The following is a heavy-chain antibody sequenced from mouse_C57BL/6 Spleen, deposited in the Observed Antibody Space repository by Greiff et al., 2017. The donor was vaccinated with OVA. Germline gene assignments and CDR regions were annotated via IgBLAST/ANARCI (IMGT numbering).Heavy chain of an antibody. CDR3: ARPEDDWFAY. D-gene: IGHD2-3*01. J-gene: IGHJ3*01. CDR2: IYPGSGNT. CDR1: GYTFTDYY. V-gene: IGHV1-76*01. Sequence: QVQLQQSGAELVRPGASVKLSCKASGYTFTDYYINWVKQRPGQGLEWIARIYPGSGNTYYNEKFKGKATLTAEKASRTAYMQLSSLTSEDSAVYFCARPEDDWFAYWGQGTLVTVSA.